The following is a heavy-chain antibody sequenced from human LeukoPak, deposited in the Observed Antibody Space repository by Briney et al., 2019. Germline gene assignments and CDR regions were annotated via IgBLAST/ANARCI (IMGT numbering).Heavy chain of an antibody. CDR3: APPIAVAGDLDS. Sequence: GGSLRLSCAASGFTFSSYAMSWVRQAPGKGLEWVSDISGSDGSRYYADSVKGRFTIARDNSKNTLYLQMNSLRAEDTAVYYCAPPIAVAGDLDSWGQGTLVTVSS. V-gene: IGHV3-23*01. J-gene: IGHJ4*02. CDR1: GFTFSSYA. D-gene: IGHD6-19*01. CDR2: ISGSDGSR.